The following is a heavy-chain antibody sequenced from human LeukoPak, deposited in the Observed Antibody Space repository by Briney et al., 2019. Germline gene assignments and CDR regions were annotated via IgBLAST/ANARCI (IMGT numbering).Heavy chain of an antibody. CDR1: GYTFTGYY. D-gene: IGHD2-15*01. J-gene: IGHJ4*02. CDR2: INPNSGGT. Sequence: GASVKVSCKASGYTFTGYYMHWVRQAPGQGLEWMGWINPNSGGTNYAQKFQGRVTMTRDTSISTAYMELSRLRSDDTAVYYCARIRIVVVASATVTTFDYWGQGTLGTVSS. V-gene: IGHV1-2*02. CDR3: ARIRIVVVASATVTTFDY.